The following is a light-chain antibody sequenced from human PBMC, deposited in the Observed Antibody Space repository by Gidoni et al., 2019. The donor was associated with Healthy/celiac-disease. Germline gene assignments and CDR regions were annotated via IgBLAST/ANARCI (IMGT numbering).Light chain of an antibody. J-gene: IGLJ2*01. CDR3: CSYAGSSTLGI. CDR1: SSDVGSYNL. CDR2: EGS. Sequence: QSALTQPASVSESPGQSITISCTGPSSDVGSYNLVSWYQQHPGKAPKLMIYEGSKRPSGVSNRFSGSKSGNTASLTISGLQTEDEADYYCCSYAGSSTLGIFGGGTKLTVL. V-gene: IGLV2-23*01.